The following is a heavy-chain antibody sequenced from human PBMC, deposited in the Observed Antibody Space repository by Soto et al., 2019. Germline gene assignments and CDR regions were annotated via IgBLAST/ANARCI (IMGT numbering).Heavy chain of an antibody. J-gene: IGHJ3*02. D-gene: IGHD3-16*01. CDR1: GGSISSYY. CDR3: ARRWGDAFDI. CDR2: IYYSGST. V-gene: IGHV4-59*01. Sequence: QVQLQESGPGLVKPSETLSLTCTVSGGSISSYYWSWIRQPPGKGLEWIGYIYYSGSTNYNPSLXRXAXIXXDTSKTQFSLKLSSVTAADTAVYYCARRWGDAFDIWGQGTMVTVSS.